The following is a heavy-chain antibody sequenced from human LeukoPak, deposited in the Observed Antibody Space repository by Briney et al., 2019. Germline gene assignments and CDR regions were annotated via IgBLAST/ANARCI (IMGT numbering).Heavy chain of an antibody. V-gene: IGHV3-74*01. CDR2: INSDGRST. D-gene: IGHD3-10*01. Sequence: GGSLRLSCAASGFTFSSYWMHWVRQAPGKGLVWVSCINSDGRSTSYADSVTGRFTMSRDNAKNTLYLQMNSLRAEDTAVYYCARDGGSGTPLDYWGQGTLVTVSS. CDR3: ARDGGSGTPLDY. CDR1: GFTFSSYW. J-gene: IGHJ4*02.